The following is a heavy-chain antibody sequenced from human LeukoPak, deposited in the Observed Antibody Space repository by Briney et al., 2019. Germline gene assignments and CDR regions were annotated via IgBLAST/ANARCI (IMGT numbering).Heavy chain of an antibody. CDR1: GLTFSSYG. D-gene: IGHD3-10*01. Sequence: PRGSLRLCCAASGLTFSSYGMNWVRQAPVKGLEWGSYISSSSSTIYYADSVKGRFNSSGGNGKNDLCLQMNSLRAEDTAVYYCARVGTMVRGVHFDYWGQGTLVTVSS. CDR3: ARVGTMVRGVHFDY. V-gene: IGHV3-48*01. J-gene: IGHJ4*02. CDR2: ISSSSSTI.